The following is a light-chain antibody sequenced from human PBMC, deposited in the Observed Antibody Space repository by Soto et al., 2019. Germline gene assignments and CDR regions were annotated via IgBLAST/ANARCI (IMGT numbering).Light chain of an antibody. V-gene: IGKV4-1*01. CDR2: WAA. CDR1: QSVLHSSNDKNY. CDR3: QQYYSTPQT. J-gene: IGKJ1*01. Sequence: DIVMTQSPDSLAVSLGERATINCKSSQSVLHSSNDKNYLAWFQQKPGQPPKLLIYWAATRESGAPDRFSGSGSGTDFTLTISSLQAEDVAVYYCQQYYSTPQTFGQGTKV.